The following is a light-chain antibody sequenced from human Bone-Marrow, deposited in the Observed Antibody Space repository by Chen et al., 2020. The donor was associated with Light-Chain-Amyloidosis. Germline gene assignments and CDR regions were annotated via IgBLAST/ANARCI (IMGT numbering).Light chain of an antibody. V-gene: IGKV4-1*01. CDR1: QSVLYSSNNKNY. CDR3: QEYYSTPRT. J-gene: IGKJ1*01. Sequence: DIVLTQSPDSMDGSLGERATINCKSSQSVLYSSNNKNYLAWYQQKPRQPPKLLIYWASTRESGVPDRFSGSGSGTDFTLTISSLQAEDVAVYYCQEYYSTPRTFGQGTKVEIK. CDR2: WAS.